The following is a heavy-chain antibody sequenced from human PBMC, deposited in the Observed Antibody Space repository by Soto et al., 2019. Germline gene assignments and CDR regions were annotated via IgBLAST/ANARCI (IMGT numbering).Heavy chain of an antibody. Sequence: PSETRSLTCAYSDGSISSSSYYLCCIRQPPGKWLECIGSIYYSGSTYYNPSLKSRVTISVDTSKNQFPLRAEDTAVYYCAKSRLMVRGNSIHFDYWGQGTLVTVSS. V-gene: IGHV4-39*01. CDR3: AKSRLMVRGNSIHFDY. CDR2: IYYSGST. D-gene: IGHD3-10*01. J-gene: IGHJ4*02. CDR1: DGSISSSSYY.